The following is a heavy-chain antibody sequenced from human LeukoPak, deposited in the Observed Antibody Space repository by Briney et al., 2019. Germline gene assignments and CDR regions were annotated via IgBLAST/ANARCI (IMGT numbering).Heavy chain of an antibody. CDR3: ARDLNLGVVIMYMDV. CDR2: IYTSGST. V-gene: IGHV4-4*07. J-gene: IGHJ6*03. CDR1: GGSINSYY. Sequence: SETLSHTCTVSGGSINSYYWSWIRQPAGKGQECIGRIYTSGSTNYNPSLKSRVTMSVDTSKNQFSLKLSSVTAADTAVYYCARDLNLGVVIMYMDVGGKGTTVTVSS. D-gene: IGHD3-3*01.